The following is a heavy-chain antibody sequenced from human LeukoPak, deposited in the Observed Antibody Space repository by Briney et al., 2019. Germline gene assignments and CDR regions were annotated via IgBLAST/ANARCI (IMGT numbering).Heavy chain of an antibody. CDR3: ARHGRYCSGGSCSPHAFDI. Sequence: GESLKISCKGSGYSFTSYWIGWVRQMPGKGLEWMGIIYPGDSDTRYSPSFQGRVTISADKSISTAYLQWSSLKASDTAMYYCARHGRYCSGGSCSPHAFDIWGQGTMVTVSS. J-gene: IGHJ3*02. D-gene: IGHD2-15*01. CDR1: GYSFTSYW. CDR2: IYPGDSDT. V-gene: IGHV5-51*01.